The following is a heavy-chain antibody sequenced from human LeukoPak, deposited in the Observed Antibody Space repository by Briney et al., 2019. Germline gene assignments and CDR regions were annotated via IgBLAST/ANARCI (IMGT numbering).Heavy chain of an antibody. CDR2: INSDGSST. J-gene: IGHJ6*02. CDR3: ARERYDIVVVPAAILTAFDQGYYYYYYGMDV. CDR1: GFTFSSYW. D-gene: IGHD2-2*02. V-gene: IGHV3-74*01. Sequence: PGGSLRLSCAASGFTFSSYWMHWVRQAPGKGLVWVSRINSDGSSTIYADSVKGRFTISRDNAKNTLYLQMNSLRAEDTAVYYCARERYDIVVVPAAILTAFDQGYYYYYYGMDVWGQGTTVTVSS.